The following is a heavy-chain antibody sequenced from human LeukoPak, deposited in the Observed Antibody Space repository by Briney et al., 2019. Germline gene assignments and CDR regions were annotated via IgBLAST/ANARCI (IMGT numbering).Heavy chain of an antibody. J-gene: IGHJ4*02. V-gene: IGHV3-23*01. CDR1: GFIFSGYW. Sequence: GGSLRLSCAASGFIFSGYWMTWVRQAPGKGLEWVSAISGSGGSTYYADSVKGRFTISRDNSKNTLYLQMNSLRAEDTAVYYCAKVSYPGYGSGSYYLDYWGQGTLVTVSS. CDR3: AKVSYPGYGSGSYYLDY. D-gene: IGHD3-10*01. CDR2: ISGSGGST.